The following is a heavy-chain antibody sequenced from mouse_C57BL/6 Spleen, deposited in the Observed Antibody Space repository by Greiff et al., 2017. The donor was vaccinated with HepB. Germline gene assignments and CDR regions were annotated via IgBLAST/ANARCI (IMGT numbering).Heavy chain of an antibody. J-gene: IGHJ3*01. D-gene: IGHD2-5*01. CDR2: IYPGSGST. V-gene: IGHV1-55*01. CDR3: ARGGYSKGGFAY. Sequence: VQLQQPGAELVKPGASVKMSCKASGYTFTSYWITWVKQRPGQGLEWIGDIYPGSGSTNYNEKFKSKATLTVDTSSSTAYMQLSSLTSEDSAVYYCARGGYSKGGFAYWGQGTLVTVSA. CDR1: GYTFTSYW.